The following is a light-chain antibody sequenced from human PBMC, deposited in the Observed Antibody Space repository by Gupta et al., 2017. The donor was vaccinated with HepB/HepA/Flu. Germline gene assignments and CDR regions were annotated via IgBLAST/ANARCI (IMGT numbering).Light chain of an antibody. CDR3: QVWGSTTDHV. J-gene: IGLJ1*01. CDR1: GIGSKS. CDR2: DDS. Sequence: SYVLTQPPSVSVAPGKTARITCGGTGIGSKSVHWYQQKSGQAPILVVYDDSHRPSGIPERFSGSNSGDTATLTISTVEAGEEADYYCQVWGSTTDHVFGTGTKVTVL. V-gene: IGLV3-21*01.